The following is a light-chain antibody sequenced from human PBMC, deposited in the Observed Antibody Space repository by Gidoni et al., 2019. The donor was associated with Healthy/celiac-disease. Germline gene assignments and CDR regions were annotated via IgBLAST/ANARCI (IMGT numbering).Light chain of an antibody. CDR1: QSVSSSY. Sequence: EVLLTQAPGTLSLSPGERATLSCRASQSVSSSYLAGYQQKPGQAPRLLIYGASSRATGIPDRFSGSGSGTDFTLTISRLEPEDFAVYYCQQYGSSPGTFGQGTKLEIK. CDR2: GAS. J-gene: IGKJ2*01. V-gene: IGKV3-20*01. CDR3: QQYGSSPGT.